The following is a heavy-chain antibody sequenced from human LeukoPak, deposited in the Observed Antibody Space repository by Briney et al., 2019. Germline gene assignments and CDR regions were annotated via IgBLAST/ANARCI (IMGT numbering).Heavy chain of an antibody. CDR1: GYTFTSYY. J-gene: IGHJ3*02. D-gene: IGHD3-22*01. V-gene: IGHV1-46*01. Sequence: ASVKVSCKASGYTFTSYYMHWVRQAPGQGLEWMGIINPSGGSTSYAQKFQGRVTMTRDTSTSTVYMELSSLRSEDTAVYYCARERVYYYDSSGLHDAFDIWGQGTMVTVSS. CDR3: ARERVYYYDSSGLHDAFDI. CDR2: INPSGGST.